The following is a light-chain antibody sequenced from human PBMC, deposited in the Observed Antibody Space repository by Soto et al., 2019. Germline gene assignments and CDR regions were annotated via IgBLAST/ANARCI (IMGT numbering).Light chain of an antibody. CDR2: DAS. J-gene: IGKJ5*01. V-gene: IGKV3-11*01. CDR1: HSVSSSY. Sequence: EIVVTQSPATLSLSQGERATLSCRASHSVSSSYLAWYQQKPGQAPRLLIYDASNRATGIPARFSGSGSGTDFTLTISSLEPEDFAVYYCHQRSNWPPITFGHGTRLEIK. CDR3: HQRSNWPPIT.